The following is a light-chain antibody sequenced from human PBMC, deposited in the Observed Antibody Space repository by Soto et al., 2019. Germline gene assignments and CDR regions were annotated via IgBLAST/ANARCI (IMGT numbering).Light chain of an antibody. CDR1: SSNIGSNY. V-gene: IGLV2-14*01. CDR2: EVT. J-gene: IGLJ1*01. CDR3: SSYTNINTRACV. Sequence: QPVLTQPPSASGTPGQRVTISCSGSSSNIGSNYVYWYQQHPGKAPKLIIYEVTDRPSGVSNRFSGSKSGNTASLTISGLQAEDEAEYYCSSYTNINTRACVFGTGTKLTVL.